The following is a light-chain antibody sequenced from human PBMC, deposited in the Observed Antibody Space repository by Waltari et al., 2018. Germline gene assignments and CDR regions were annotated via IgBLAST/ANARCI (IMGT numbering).Light chain of an antibody. CDR3: CSYAGSYTWV. CDR1: SSDVGNYNP. J-gene: IGLJ3*02. Sequence: QSALTQPASVSGSPGQSITISCTGTSSDVGNYNPVPWYQQYPGKAPKVMIYDDNRRPSGVSDRFSGSKSGNTASLTISGVQAEDEADYYCCSYAGSYTWVFGGGTKLTVL. V-gene: IGLV2-23*01. CDR2: DDN.